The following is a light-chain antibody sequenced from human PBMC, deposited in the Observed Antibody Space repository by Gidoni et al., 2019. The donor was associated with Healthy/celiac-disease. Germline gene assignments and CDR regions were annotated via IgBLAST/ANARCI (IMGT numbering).Light chain of an antibody. V-gene: IGKV1-33*01. CDR1: QDISNY. Sequence: DIQMTQSPSSLSASVGDRVTITCQASQDISNYLNWYQQKPGKAPKLLIYDASNLETGVPSRFSGSGSGTDFTFAIDSLQPEDIATYYCKQYDNLLTFDGGTKVEIK. CDR3: KQYDNLLT. J-gene: IGKJ4*01. CDR2: DAS.